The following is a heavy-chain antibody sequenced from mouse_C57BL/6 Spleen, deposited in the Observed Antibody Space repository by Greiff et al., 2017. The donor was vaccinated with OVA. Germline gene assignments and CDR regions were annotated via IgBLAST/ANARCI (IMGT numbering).Heavy chain of an antibody. CDR3: ARGILGITTVVPFYY. D-gene: IGHD1-1*01. CDR1: GYTFTDYY. J-gene: IGHJ2*01. CDR2: INPNNGGT. Sequence: EVQLQQSGPELVKPGASVKISCKASGYTFTDYYMNWVKQSHGKSLEWIGDINPNNGGTSYNQKFKGKATLTVDKSSSTAYMELRSLTSEDSAVYYCARGILGITTVVPFYYWGQGTTLTVSS. V-gene: IGHV1-26*01.